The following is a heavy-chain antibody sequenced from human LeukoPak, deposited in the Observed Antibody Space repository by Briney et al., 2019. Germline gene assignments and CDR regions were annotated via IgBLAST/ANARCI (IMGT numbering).Heavy chain of an antibody. CDR1: GFTFSSYA. Sequence: GSLRLSCAASGFTFSSYAMSWVRQAPGKGLEWVSAISGSGGSTYYADSVKGRFTISRGNSKNTLYLQMNSLRAEDTAVYYCAKDLHIVVVGGYFDYWGQGTLVTVSS. CDR3: AKDLHIVVVGGYFDY. D-gene: IGHD2-21*01. V-gene: IGHV3-23*01. CDR2: ISGSGGST. J-gene: IGHJ4*02.